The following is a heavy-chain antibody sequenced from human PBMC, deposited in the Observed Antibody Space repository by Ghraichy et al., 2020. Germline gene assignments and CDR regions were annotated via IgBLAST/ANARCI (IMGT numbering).Heavy chain of an antibody. J-gene: IGHJ6*02. CDR2: IYSGGST. CDR3: ARALVGGYGMDV. Sequence: GGSLRLSCAASGFTVSSNYMSWVRQAPGKGLEWVSVIYSGGSTYYADSVKGRFTISRDNSKNTLYLQMNSLRAEDTAVYHCARALVGGYGMDVWGQGTTVTVSS. D-gene: IGHD3-10*01. V-gene: IGHV3-66*01. CDR1: GFTVSSNY.